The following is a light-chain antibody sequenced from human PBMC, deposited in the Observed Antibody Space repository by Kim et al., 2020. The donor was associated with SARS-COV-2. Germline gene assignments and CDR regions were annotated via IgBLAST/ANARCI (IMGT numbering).Light chain of an antibody. CDR3: QVWDSTTASWV. CDR1: NIGTKK. Sequence: SYELTQPPAVSVALGQTATMTCGGNNIGTKKVHWYQQRPGQAPLLVIFRDSHRPSGISEKFSGSNSGNTASLTISRAQAENEADFYCQVWDSTTASWVFGGGTQLTVL. CDR2: RDS. V-gene: IGLV3-9*01. J-gene: IGLJ3*02.